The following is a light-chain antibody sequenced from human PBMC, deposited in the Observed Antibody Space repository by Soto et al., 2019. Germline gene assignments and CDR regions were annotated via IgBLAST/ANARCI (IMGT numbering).Light chain of an antibody. CDR2: DTT. CDR3: LLPHKGPYG. J-gene: IGLJ1*01. CDR1: TGAVTNGHY. V-gene: IGLV7-46*01. Sequence: QAVVTQEPSLTVSPGGTVTLTCGSSTGAVTNGHYPYWFQQKPGQAPRTLIYDTTNRHSWTPARFSGSLLGGKAALTLSGAQPEGEAEEFLLLPHKGPYGFGTGTKLTVL.